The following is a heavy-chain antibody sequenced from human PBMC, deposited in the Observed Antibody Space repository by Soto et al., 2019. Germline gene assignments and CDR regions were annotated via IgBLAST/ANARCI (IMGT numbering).Heavy chain of an antibody. CDR1: GYTFTSYG. V-gene: IGHV1-18*01. CDR2: ISAYNGNT. J-gene: IGHJ6*04. D-gene: IGHD3-10*01. CDR3: ARGLLREGTYYYGSGSLNV. Sequence: ASVKVSCKASGYTFTSYGISWVRQTPGQGLEWMGWISAYNGNTNYAQKLQGRVTMTTDTSTSTAYMELRSLRSDDTAVYYCARGLLREGTYYYGSGSLNVWGKGTTVTVSS.